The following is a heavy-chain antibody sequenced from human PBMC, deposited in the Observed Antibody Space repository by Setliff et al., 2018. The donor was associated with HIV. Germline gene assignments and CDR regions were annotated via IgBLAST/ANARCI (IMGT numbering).Heavy chain of an antibody. D-gene: IGHD3-10*01. CDR1: GYTFTDYY. J-gene: IGHJ4*02. CDR3: ARTPERSYGSGSIPNRFDY. CDR2: INPDSGGA. V-gene: IGHV1-2*06. Sequence: GASVKVSCKASGYTFTDYYMQWVRQAPGQGLEWMGRINPDSGGANYAQKFQGRVTMTRDTSISTAYMELSSLRSDDTAVYYCARTPERSYGSGSIPNRFDYWGQGTLVTVSS.